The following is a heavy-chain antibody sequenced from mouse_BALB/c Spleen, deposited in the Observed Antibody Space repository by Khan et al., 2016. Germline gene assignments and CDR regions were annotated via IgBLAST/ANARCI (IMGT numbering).Heavy chain of an antibody. Sequence: QSQLVQSGPELKKPGETVKLSCKASGYTFTNYGMNWVKQAPGKGLKWMGWINTYTGKPTYADAFKGRFAFSLETSASTAYLQINNLKNEDMATYFWARFRYGNYGGQGTTRTVSS. D-gene: IGHD2-10*02. CDR2: INTYTGKP. J-gene: IGHJ2*01. V-gene: IGHV9-1*02. CDR1: GYTFTNYG. CDR3: ARFRYGNY.